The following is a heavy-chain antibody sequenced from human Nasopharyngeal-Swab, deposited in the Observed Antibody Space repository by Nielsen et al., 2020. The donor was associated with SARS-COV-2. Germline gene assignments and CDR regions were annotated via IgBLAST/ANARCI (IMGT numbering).Heavy chain of an antibody. D-gene: IGHD5-24*01. CDR3: ARGNRDLGYYFDY. Sequence: SETLSLTCAVSGGTISSYNWNWIRQPPGKGLEWIGYIYDSGSTNYNPSLKSRVTISVDTSKNQFSLKLSSVTAADTAVYYCARGNRDLGYYFDYWGQGTLVTVSS. V-gene: IGHV4-59*01. CDR1: GGTISSYN. J-gene: IGHJ4*02. CDR2: IYDSGST.